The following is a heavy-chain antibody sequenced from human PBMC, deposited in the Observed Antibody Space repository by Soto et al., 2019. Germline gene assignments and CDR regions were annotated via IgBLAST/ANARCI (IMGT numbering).Heavy chain of an antibody. CDR1: GFTFSSYG. V-gene: IGHV3-33*01. Sequence: GGSLRLSCAASGFTFSSYGMHWVRQAPGKGLEWVAVIWYDGSNKYYADSVKGRFTISRDNSKNTLYLQMNSLRAEDTAVYYCARRGKAASCDYWGQGTLVTVSS. CDR3: ARRGKAASCDY. CDR2: IWYDGSNK. D-gene: IGHD6-13*01. J-gene: IGHJ4*02.